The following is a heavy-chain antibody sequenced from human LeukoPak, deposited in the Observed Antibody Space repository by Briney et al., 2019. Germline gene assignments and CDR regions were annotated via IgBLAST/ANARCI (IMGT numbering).Heavy chain of an antibody. CDR2: IYHSGST. Sequence: PSETLSLTCAVSGGSISSGGYSWSWIRQPPGKGLEWIGYIYHSGSTYYNPSLKSRVTISVDRSKNQFSLKLSSVTAADTAVYYCASRSGYETIIDYWGQGTLVTVSS. J-gene: IGHJ4*02. V-gene: IGHV4-30-2*01. D-gene: IGHD5-12*01. CDR3: ASRSGYETIIDY. CDR1: GGSISSGGYS.